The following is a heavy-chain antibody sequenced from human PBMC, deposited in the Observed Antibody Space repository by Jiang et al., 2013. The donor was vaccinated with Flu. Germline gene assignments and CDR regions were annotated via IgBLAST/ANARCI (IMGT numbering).Heavy chain of an antibody. CDR2: IYTSGST. CDR3: AREEEEQWLERRFDP. V-gene: IGHV4-61*02. J-gene: IGHJ6*02. CDR1: GGSISSGSYY. D-gene: IGHD6-19*01. Sequence: GSGLVKPSQTLSLTCTVSGGSISSGSYYWSWIRQPAGKGLEWIGRIYTSGSTNYNPSLKSRVTISVDTSKNQFSLKLSSVTAADTAVYYCAREEEEQWLERRFDPWGQGTTVTVSS.